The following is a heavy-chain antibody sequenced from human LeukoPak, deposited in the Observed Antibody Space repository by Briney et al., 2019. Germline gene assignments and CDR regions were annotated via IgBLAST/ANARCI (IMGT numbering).Heavy chain of an antibody. CDR2: IYPGDSET. CDR1: GYNFARRW. J-gene: IGHJ3*02. D-gene: IGHD2-21*01. Sequence: GESLKISCKGSGYNFARRWIGWARQMPGKGLEWIGIIYPGDSETRYSPSFQGQVTISADRSISTAYLHWSSLRASDTAMYYCARRKAIHIWAEDAFHMWGEGTMVFVSS. V-gene: IGHV5-51*01. CDR3: ARRKAIHIWAEDAFHM.